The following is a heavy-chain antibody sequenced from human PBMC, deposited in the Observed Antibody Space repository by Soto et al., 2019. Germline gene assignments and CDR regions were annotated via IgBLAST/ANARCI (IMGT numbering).Heavy chain of an antibody. D-gene: IGHD3-3*01. V-gene: IGHV3-21*01. Sequence: DVHLVESGGGLVKPGGSLRLSCAASGFTFNTHSMNWVRQAPGKGLEWVSSISSTGSYIYYADSVKGRFTISRDNAKNSLYLQINSLRAEDTAVYFCARKGADFGVVTPFDSWGQGVLVTVSS. CDR2: ISSTGSYI. CDR1: GFTFNTHS. J-gene: IGHJ4*02. CDR3: ARKGADFGVVTPFDS.